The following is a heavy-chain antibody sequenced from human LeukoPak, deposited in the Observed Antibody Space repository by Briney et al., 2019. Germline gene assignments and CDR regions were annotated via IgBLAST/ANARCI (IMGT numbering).Heavy chain of an antibody. CDR2: ISYDGSNK. Sequence: PGGSLRLSCAASGFTFSSYGMHWVRQAPGKGLEWVAVISYDGSNKYYADSVKGRFTISRDNSKNSLYLQMNSLRAEDTAVYYCARDWKAVAGPANWFDPWGQGTLVTVSS. V-gene: IGHV3-30*03. CDR3: ARDWKAVAGPANWFDP. J-gene: IGHJ5*02. CDR1: GFTFSSYG. D-gene: IGHD6-19*01.